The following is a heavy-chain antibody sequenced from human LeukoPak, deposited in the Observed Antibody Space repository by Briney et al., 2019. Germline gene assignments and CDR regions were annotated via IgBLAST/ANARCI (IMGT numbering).Heavy chain of an antibody. CDR1: GFSLSTSGMC. CDR2: IDWDDSE. J-gene: IGHJ4*02. D-gene: IGHD2-15*01. V-gene: IGHV2-70*11. Sequence: SGPTLVKPTQTLTLTCTFSGFSLSTSGMCVSWIRQPPGKALEWLARIDWDDSEYYSTSLRTRLTISKDTSKNQVVLTVTNMDPVDTATYYCARMGCSSGYYSGRENYWGQGTLVTVS. CDR3: ARMGCSSGYYSGRENY.